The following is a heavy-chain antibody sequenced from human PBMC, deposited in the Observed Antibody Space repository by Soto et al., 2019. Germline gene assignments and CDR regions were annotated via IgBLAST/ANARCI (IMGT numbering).Heavy chain of an antibody. CDR2: ISSSSSTI. CDR1: GFTFSSYS. V-gene: IGHV3-48*01. CDR3: ARDSRKVILGRTDDAFDI. J-gene: IGHJ3*02. Sequence: EVQLVESGGGLVQPGGSLRLSCAASGFTFSSYSMNWVRQAPGKGLEWVSYISSSSSTIYYADSVKGRFTISRDNAKNSLYLQMNSLRAEDTAVYYCARDSRKVILGRTDDAFDIWGQGTMVTVSS. D-gene: IGHD3-22*01.